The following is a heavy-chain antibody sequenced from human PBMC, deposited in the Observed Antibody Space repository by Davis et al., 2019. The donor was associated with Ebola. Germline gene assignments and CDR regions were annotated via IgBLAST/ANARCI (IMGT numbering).Heavy chain of an antibody. Sequence: LSLTCAASGFTFSSYGMHWVRQAPGKGLEWVAVIWYDGSNKYYADSVKGRFTISRDNSKNTLYLQMNSLRAEDTAVYYCARVDYGDYALCDYWGQGTLVTVSS. V-gene: IGHV3-33*01. CDR2: IWYDGSNK. CDR3: ARVDYGDYALCDY. D-gene: IGHD4-17*01. J-gene: IGHJ4*02. CDR1: GFTFSSYG.